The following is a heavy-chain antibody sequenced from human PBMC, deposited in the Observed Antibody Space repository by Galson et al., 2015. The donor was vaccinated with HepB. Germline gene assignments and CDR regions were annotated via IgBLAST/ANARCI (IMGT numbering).Heavy chain of an antibody. CDR2: IFYSGNT. D-gene: IGHD5-18*01. V-gene: IGHV4-39*01. Sequence: QPPGKGLEWIGHIFYSGNTYYTPSLRGRVTISLDTSRNQFSLKLTSVTAADTAFYYCARHFMGVDTAMVIDYWGQGTLVTVSS. J-gene: IGHJ4*02. CDR3: ARHFMGVDTAMVIDY.